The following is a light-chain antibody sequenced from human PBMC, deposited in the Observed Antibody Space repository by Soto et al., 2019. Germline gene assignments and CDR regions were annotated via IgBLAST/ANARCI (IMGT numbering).Light chain of an antibody. CDR2: EVN. V-gene: IGLV2-8*01. CDR1: SSDVGGYDF. CDR3: SSYAGSVL. J-gene: IGLJ2*01. Sequence: QSALTQPPSASGSPGQSVTISCTGTSSDVGGYDFVSWYQQHPGQAPKLMIYEVNKRPSGVPDRFSGSKSGNTASLTVSGLQAEDEADYYCSSYAGSVLFGGGTKLTGL.